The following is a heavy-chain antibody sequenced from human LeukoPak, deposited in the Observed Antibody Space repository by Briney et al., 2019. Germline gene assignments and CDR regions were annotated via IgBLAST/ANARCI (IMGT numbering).Heavy chain of an antibody. CDR3: AKALDTYGYMRFDY. Sequence: GGSLRLSCAASGFTFISYGMTWVRQAAGRGLEWVAGINGGGETTYYADSVKGRFTISRDNSKNTLYLQMNSLRAEDTAVYFCAKALDTYGYMRFDYWGQGTLVTVSS. D-gene: IGHD5-18*01. CDR1: GFTFISYG. CDR2: INGGGETT. J-gene: IGHJ4*02. V-gene: IGHV3-23*01.